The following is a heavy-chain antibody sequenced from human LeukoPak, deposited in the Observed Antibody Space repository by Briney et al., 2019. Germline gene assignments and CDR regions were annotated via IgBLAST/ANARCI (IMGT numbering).Heavy chain of an antibody. J-gene: IGHJ6*02. CDR1: GFTFSSYE. D-gene: IGHD3-22*01. CDR2: ISSSGSTI. CDR3: ARDGYYDSSGYYTYGMDV. V-gene: IGHV3-48*03. Sequence: GGSLRLSCAASGFTFSSYEMNWVRQAPGKGPEWVSYISSSGSTIYYADSVKGRFTISRDNAKNSLYLQMNSLRAEDTAVYYCARDGYYDSSGYYTYGMDVWGQGATVTVS.